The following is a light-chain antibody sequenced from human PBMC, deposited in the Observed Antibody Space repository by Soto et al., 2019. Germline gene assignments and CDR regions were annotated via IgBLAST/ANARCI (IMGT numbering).Light chain of an antibody. CDR1: QIVTSR. V-gene: IGKV3-15*01. J-gene: IGKJ1*01. CDR3: QEYIKWPPGT. Sequence: DIVVTQSPATLSASPGERVTLSCRAIQIVTSRLACSQQRPCQVPRLLIYDTSTRAAGISARFSGSGCGRALTLSISSLQSADFPVYYCQEYIKWPPGTFGPGTTVDIK. CDR2: DTS.